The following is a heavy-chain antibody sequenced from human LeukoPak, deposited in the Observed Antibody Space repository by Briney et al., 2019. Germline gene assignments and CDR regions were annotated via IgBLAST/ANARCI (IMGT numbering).Heavy chain of an antibody. J-gene: IGHJ5*02. Sequence: SETLSLTCAVYSGSFSGYYWSWIRQPPGKGLEWIGEINHSGSTNYNPSLKSRVTISVDTSKNQFSLKLSSVTAADTAVYYCARRIAARPSWFDPWGKGTLVTVSS. D-gene: IGHD6-6*01. CDR3: ARRIAARPSWFDP. CDR2: INHSGST. V-gene: IGHV4-34*01. CDR1: SGSFSGYY.